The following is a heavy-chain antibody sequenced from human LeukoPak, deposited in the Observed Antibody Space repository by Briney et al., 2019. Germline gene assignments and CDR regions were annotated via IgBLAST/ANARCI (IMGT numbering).Heavy chain of an antibody. Sequence: GGSLRLSCAASGFTSSSYWMSWVRQAPGKGLEWVANIKHDGREENYVDSVKGRFTTSRDNAKNSLYLQMNSLRAEDTAVYYCARDSSSSGYYRAQPVGYWGQGTLVTVSS. D-gene: IGHD3-22*01. J-gene: IGHJ4*02. CDR3: ARDSSSSGYYRAQPVGY. CDR2: IKHDGREE. V-gene: IGHV3-7*01. CDR1: GFTSSSYW.